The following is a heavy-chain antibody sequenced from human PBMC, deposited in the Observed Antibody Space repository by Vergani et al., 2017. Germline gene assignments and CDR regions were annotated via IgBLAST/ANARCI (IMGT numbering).Heavy chain of an antibody. CDR2: INTNTGNP. Sequence: QVQLVQSGSELKKPGASVKVSCKASGYTFTSYAMNWVRQAPGQRLEWMGWINTNTGNPTYAQGFTGRFVFSLDTSVSTAYLQISSLKAEDTAVYYCARDMGLGSGWFRDHTVFSYYYYGMDVWGQGTTVTVSS. D-gene: IGHD6-19*01. CDR1: GYTFTSYA. J-gene: IGHJ6*02. CDR3: ARDMGLGSGWFRDHTVFSYYYYGMDV. V-gene: IGHV7-4-1*02.